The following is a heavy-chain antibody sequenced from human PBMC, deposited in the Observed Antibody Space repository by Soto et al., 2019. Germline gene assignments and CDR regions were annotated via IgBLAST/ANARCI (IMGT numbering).Heavy chain of an antibody. CDR3: ARSGYSYGPNID. CDR1: RGSFSASG. CDR2: FIPIFGTA. Sequence: QVQLVQSGAEVQKPGSSVKVSCRAARGSFSASGFSWVRQAPGQGLEGVGGFIPIFGTANYAPKFQDRVTMNADESTSTVYMALSSLKSEDTAMYYCARSGYSYGPNIDWGQGTLVTVSS. V-gene: IGHV1-69*01. D-gene: IGHD5-18*01. J-gene: IGHJ4*02.